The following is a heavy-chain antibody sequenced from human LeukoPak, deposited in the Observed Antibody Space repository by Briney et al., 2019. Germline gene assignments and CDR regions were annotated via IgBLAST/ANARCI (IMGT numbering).Heavy chain of an antibody. CDR3: AKDPDYSTDYYGMDV. J-gene: IGHJ6*02. CDR1: GFTFSSYA. V-gene: IGHV3-23*01. CDR2: ISGSGGST. Sequence: GGSLRLSCAASGFTFSSYAMGWIRQAPGKGLEWVSAISGSGGSTYYADSVKGRFTISRDNSKNTLYLQMNSLRAEDTAVYYCAKDPDYSTDYYGMDVWGQGTTVTVSS. D-gene: IGHD4-11*01.